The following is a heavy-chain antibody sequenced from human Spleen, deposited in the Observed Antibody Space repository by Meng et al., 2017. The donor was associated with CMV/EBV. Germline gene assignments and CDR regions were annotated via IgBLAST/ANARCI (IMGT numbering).Heavy chain of an antibody. CDR1: GFSVSSNY. V-gene: IGHV3-53*01. Sequence: GESLKISCAASGFSVSSNYMSWVRQAPGKGLEWVSVIYTGGSGHYAESVKGRFTISRDNSTNTVYLEMNSLRAEDTAVYYCARRGGGDCYPFFDYWGQGTLVTVSS. D-gene: IGHD2-21*01. CDR3: ARRGGGDCYPFFDY. CDR2: IYTGGSG. J-gene: IGHJ4*02.